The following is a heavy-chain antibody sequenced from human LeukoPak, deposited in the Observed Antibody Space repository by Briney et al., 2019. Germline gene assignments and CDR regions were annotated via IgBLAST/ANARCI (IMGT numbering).Heavy chain of an antibody. CDR3: ARGGSYCSGGSCYYYPFDY. Sequence: GASVKVSCKASGYTFTSYAMHWVRQAPGQRLEWMGWINAGNGNTKYSQEFQGRVTITRDTSASTAYMELSSLRSEDMAVYYCARGGSYCSGGSCYYYPFDYWGQGTLVTVSS. J-gene: IGHJ4*02. D-gene: IGHD2-15*01. CDR2: INAGNGNT. CDR1: GYTFTSYA. V-gene: IGHV1-3*03.